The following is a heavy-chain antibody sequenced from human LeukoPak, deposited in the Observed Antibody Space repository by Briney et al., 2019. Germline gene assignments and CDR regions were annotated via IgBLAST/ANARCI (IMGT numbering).Heavy chain of an antibody. CDR3: ARASYAMDY. CDR2: INSGNSNI. Sequence: PGGSLRLSCAASGFTFNSYSMNWVRQAPGKGLEWVSSINSGNSNIYYADSVKGRFTISRDNAKNSLYLQMNSLRAEDTAVYYCARASYAMDYWGQGTLVTVSS. J-gene: IGHJ4*02. CDR1: GFTFNSYS. D-gene: IGHD2-2*01. V-gene: IGHV3-21*01.